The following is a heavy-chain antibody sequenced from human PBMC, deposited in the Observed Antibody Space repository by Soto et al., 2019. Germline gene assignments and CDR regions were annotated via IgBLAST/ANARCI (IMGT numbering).Heavy chain of an antibody. V-gene: IGHV4-39*07. Sequence: SETLSLTCTVSGGSISSPNDFWGWIRQPPGTGLEWIGSIHYSGSTDYNPSLKSRVTISVDTSKNQFSLKLTSVTAADTAVYYCARGDQQWQPTAISYWGQGTLVTVSS. CDR3: ARGDQQWQPTAISY. CDR1: GGSISSPNDF. D-gene: IGHD6-19*01. J-gene: IGHJ4*02. CDR2: IHYSGST.